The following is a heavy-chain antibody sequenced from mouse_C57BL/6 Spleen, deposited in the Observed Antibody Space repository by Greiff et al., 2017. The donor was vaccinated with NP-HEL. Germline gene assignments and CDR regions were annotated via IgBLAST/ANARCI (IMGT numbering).Heavy chain of an antibody. D-gene: IGHD2-5*01. CDR2: INPYNGDT. V-gene: IGHV1-20*01. J-gene: IGHJ4*01. Sequence: EVKLVESGPELVKPGDSVKISCKASGYSFTGYFMNWVMQSHGKSLEWIGRINPYNGDTFYNQKFKGKATLTVDKSSSTAHMELRSLTSEDSAVYYCARWPYSNYEVDYWGQGTSVTVSS. CDR1: GYSFTGYF. CDR3: ARWPYSNYEVDY.